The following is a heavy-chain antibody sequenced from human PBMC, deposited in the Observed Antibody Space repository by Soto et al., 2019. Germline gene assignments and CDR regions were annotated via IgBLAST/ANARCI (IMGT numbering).Heavy chain of an antibody. CDR1: GFTFSSYE. D-gene: IGHD1-1*01. CDR2: ISSSGSTI. V-gene: IGHV3-48*03. Sequence: HPGGSLRLSCAASGFTFSSYEMNWVRQAPGKGLEWASYISSSGSTIYYADSVKGRFTISRDNAKNSLYLQMNSLRAEDTAVYYCAREEQTYYYGMDVWGQGTTVTVSS. CDR3: AREEQTYYYGMDV. J-gene: IGHJ6*02.